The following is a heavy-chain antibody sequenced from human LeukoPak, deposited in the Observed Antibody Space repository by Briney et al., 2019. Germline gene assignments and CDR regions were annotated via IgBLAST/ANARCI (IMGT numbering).Heavy chain of an antibody. CDR3: ASHRRSHGSEY. D-gene: IGHD3-10*01. CDR1: GGSFEHYF. CDR2: VYYTGST. Sequence: SETLSLPCSVSGGSFEHYFWGWIRQPPGKGLEWIGYVYYTGSTDYSPSLKSRLAISADTSKNQFSLKLTSVTAADTAVYYCASHRRSHGSEYWGQGTLVTVSS. J-gene: IGHJ4*02. V-gene: IGHV4-59*01.